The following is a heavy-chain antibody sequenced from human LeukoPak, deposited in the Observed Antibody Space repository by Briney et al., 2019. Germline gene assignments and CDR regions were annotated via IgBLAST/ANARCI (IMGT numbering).Heavy chain of an antibody. J-gene: IGHJ6*02. CDR3: VRSSSSSGMDV. D-gene: IGHD6-13*01. Sequence: HSGGSLRLSCAASGFTFSTYDMHWVRQATGKGLEWASAIGTAGDTYYPGSVKGRFTISRDNAKNSLYFQMNSLRAGDTAVYYCVRSSSSSGMDVWGQGTTVTVSS. CDR2: IGTAGDT. CDR1: GFTFSTYD. V-gene: IGHV3-13*04.